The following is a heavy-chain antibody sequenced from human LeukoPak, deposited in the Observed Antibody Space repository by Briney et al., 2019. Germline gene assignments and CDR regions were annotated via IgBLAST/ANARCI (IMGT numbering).Heavy chain of an antibody. J-gene: IGHJ3*02. D-gene: IGHD3-22*01. CDR3: ARDDSWNFDI. CDR2: IYYSGST. CDR1: GGSISSYY. Sequence: SETLSLTCTVSGGSISSYYWSWLRQPPGKGLEWIGYIYYSGSTNYNPSLKSRVTISVDTSKNQFSLKLSSVTAADTAVYYCARDDSWNFDIWGQGTMVTVSS. V-gene: IGHV4-59*01.